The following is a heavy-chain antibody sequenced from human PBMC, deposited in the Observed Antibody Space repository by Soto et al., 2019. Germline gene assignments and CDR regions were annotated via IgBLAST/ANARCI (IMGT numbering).Heavy chain of an antibody. CDR3: ASNGLYCGGDCYSADFQH. Sequence: SVKVSCKASGGTFSSYAISWVRQAPGQGLEWMGGIIPIFGTANYAQKFQGRVTITADESTSTAYMELSSLRSEDTAVYYCASNGLYCGGDCYSADFQHWGQGTLVTVSS. V-gene: IGHV1-69*13. CDR1: GGTFSSYA. CDR2: IIPIFGTA. D-gene: IGHD2-21*02. J-gene: IGHJ1*01.